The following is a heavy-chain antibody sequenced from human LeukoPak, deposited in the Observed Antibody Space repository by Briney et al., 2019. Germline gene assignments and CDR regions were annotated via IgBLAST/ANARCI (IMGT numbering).Heavy chain of an antibody. J-gene: IGHJ4*02. CDR2: ISFDGSHK. V-gene: IGHV3-30*18. CDR3: AKDQDVAAASAFDY. CDR1: GFTFSSYG. D-gene: IGHD6-13*01. Sequence: GGSLRLSRAASGFTFSSYGMHWVRQAPGKGLEWVALISFDGSHKYYADYVKGRFTISRDSSKNTLHLQMNSLRAEDTAVFYCAKDQDVAAASAFDYWGQGTLVTVSS.